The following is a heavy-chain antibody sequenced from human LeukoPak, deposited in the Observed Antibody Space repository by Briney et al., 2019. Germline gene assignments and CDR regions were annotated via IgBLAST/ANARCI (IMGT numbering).Heavy chain of an antibody. J-gene: IGHJ4*02. V-gene: IGHV3-48*03. Sequence: PGGSLRLSCAASGFTFSTYEMNWVRQAPGKGLEWVSYISSSGRTIFYADSVRGRFTISRDNAKTSLYLQMNSLRAEDTAVYYCARDAYAFDFWGQGTLVTVSS. CDR1: GFTFSTYE. CDR2: ISSSGRTI. D-gene: IGHD2-2*01. CDR3: ARDAYAFDF.